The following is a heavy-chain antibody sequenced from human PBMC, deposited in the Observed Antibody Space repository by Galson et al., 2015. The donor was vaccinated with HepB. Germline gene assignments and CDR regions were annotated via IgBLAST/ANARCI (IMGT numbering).Heavy chain of an antibody. V-gene: IGHV3-30-3*01. D-gene: IGHD6-13*01. CDR1: GFTFSSYA. Sequence: SLRLSCAASGFTFSSYAMHWVRQAPGKGLEWVAVISYDGSNKYYADSVKGRFTISRDNSKNTLYLQMNSLRAEDTAVYYCASLSGSFPVDYWGQGTLVTVSS. CDR3: ASLSGSFPVDY. J-gene: IGHJ4*02. CDR2: ISYDGSNK.